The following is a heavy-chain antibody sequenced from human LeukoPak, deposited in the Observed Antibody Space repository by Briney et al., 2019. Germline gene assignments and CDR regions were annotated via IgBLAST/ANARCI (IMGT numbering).Heavy chain of an antibody. CDR1: GYTFDSFG. D-gene: IGHD3-10*01. V-gene: IGHV1-18*04. Sequence: ASVNVSCKTSGYTFDSFGVSWVRQAPGQGLEWMGWVSGVNGDTKYAQKVQGRVTMTTDTSTSTAYMELRSLRSDDTAVYYCARDVGFYYDSGSVLDQWGQGTRVIVSS. CDR3: ARDVGFYYDSGSVLDQ. J-gene: IGHJ4*02. CDR2: VSGVNGDT.